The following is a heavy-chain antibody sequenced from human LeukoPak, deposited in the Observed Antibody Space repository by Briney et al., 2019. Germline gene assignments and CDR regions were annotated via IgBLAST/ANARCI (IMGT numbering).Heavy chain of an antibody. Sequence: SVKVSCKASGGTFSSYAISWVRQAPGQGLEWMGGIIPIFGTANYAQKFQGRVTITTDESTSTAYMELSSLRSEDTAVYYCARVPRSYDSSGYYYAYWGQGTLVTVSS. V-gene: IGHV1-69*05. CDR2: IIPIFGTA. CDR3: ARVPRSYDSSGYYYAY. J-gene: IGHJ4*02. D-gene: IGHD3-22*01. CDR1: GGTFSSYA.